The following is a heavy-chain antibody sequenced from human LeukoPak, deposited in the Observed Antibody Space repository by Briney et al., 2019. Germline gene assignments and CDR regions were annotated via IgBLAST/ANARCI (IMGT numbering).Heavy chain of an antibody. CDR3: ARLLYSNQYYFDY. D-gene: IGHD4-11*01. CDR2: IYPGDSDN. CDR1: GYSFTSYW. V-gene: IGHV5-51*01. Sequence: GESLKISCKGSGYSFTSYWIGWVRQMPGKGLEWTGIIYPGDSDNGYSPSLQGQVTISADKSISTAYLQWSSMKASDTAMYYCARLLYSNQYYFDYWGQGTLVTVSS. J-gene: IGHJ4*02.